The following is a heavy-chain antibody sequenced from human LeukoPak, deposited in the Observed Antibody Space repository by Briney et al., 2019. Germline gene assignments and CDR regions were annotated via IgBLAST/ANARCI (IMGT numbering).Heavy chain of an antibody. V-gene: IGHV3-21*01. CDR3: ARAPYENWFDP. D-gene: IGHD3-3*01. CDR1: GFTFSSYS. Sequence: GGSLRLSCAASGFTFSSYSMNWVRQAPGKGLEWVSSISSSSSYVYYADSVKGRFTISRDNAKNSLYLQMNSLRAEDTAVYYCARAPYENWFDPWGQGTLVTVSS. J-gene: IGHJ5*02. CDR2: ISSSSSYV.